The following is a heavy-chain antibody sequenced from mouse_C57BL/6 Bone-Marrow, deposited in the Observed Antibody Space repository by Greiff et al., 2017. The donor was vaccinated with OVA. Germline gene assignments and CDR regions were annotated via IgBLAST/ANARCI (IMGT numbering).Heavy chain of an antibody. D-gene: IGHD1-1*01. CDR1: GYSITSGYY. V-gene: IGHV3-6*01. CDR2: ISYDGSN. CDR3: ARNYYGSRWFAY. Sequence: ESGPGLVKPSQSLSLTCSVTGYSITSGYYWNWIRQFPGNKLEWMGYISYDGSNNYNPSLKNRISITRDTSKNQFFLKLNSVTTEDTATYYCARNYYGSRWFAYWGQGTLVTVSA. J-gene: IGHJ3*01.